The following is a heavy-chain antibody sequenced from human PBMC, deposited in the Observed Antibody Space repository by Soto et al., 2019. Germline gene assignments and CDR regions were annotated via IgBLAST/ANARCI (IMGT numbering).Heavy chain of an antibody. V-gene: IGHV3-15*01. J-gene: IGHJ5*02. CDR1: GFTVSNAW. D-gene: IGHD3-10*01. Sequence: PWGSMRLSCAACGFTVSNAWMTWVRQTPGKGLEWVGRIKSKTDGGTTDYAAPVKGRFTISRDDSKNTLYLQMNSLKTEDTAVYYCTTDLYYGSGSYYVDWFDPWGQGTLVTVSS. CDR2: IKSKTDGGTT. CDR3: TTDLYYGSGSYYVDWFDP.